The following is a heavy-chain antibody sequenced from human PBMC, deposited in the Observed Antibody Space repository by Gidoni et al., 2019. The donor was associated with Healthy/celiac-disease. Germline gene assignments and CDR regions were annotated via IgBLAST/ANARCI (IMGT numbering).Heavy chain of an antibody. CDR2: TYYRSKWYN. CDR3: ARGRIAVAVDYFDY. J-gene: IGHJ4*02. D-gene: IGHD6-13*01. Sequence: QVQLHQSGPGLVKPSQTLSLTFAISGASVSSHSSAWNWIMQSPSRGLRWLGRTYYRSKWYNDYAVSVKSRITVNPDTSKNQFTLQLNSVTPEGTAVYYCARGRIAVAVDYFDYWGQGTLVTVSS. CDR1: GASVSSHSSA. V-gene: IGHV6-1*01.